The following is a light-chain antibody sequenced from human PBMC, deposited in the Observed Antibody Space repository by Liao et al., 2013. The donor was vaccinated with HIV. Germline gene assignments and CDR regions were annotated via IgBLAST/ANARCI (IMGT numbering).Light chain of an antibody. CDR2: YDN. J-gene: IGLJ3*02. Sequence: SYELTQPPSVSVSPGQTASITCSGDKLGDKYACWYQQQPGQAPVLVITYDNERPSGIPERFSGSNSGNTATLTISRVEAGDEADYYCQVWDSPSDHRVFGGGTKLTV. CDR1: KLGDKY. V-gene: IGLV3-1*01. CDR3: QVWDSPSDHRV.